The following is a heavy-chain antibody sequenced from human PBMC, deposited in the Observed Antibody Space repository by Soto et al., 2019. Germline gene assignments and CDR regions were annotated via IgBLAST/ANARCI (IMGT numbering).Heavy chain of an antibody. V-gene: IGHV4-59*08. CDR2: IYYSGST. J-gene: IGHJ4*02. CDR1: GGSISSYY. Sequence: QVQLQESGPGLVKPSETLSLTCTVSGGSISSYYWSWIRQPPGKGLEWIGYIYYSGSTNYNPSLKSRVTISVDTSKNQFSLKLSSVTAADTAVYYCARSVLEWLFFDYWGQGTLVTVSS. CDR3: ARSVLEWLFFDY. D-gene: IGHD3-3*01.